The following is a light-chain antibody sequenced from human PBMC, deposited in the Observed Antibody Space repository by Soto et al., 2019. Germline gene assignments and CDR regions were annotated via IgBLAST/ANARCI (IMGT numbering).Light chain of an antibody. Sequence: EIVLTQSPATLSLSPGERATLSCRASQSVSSTFAWYQQKPGQAPRLLIYDTSNRATGIPARFSGSGSGTEFTLTISSLEPEDFAVYYCQQRSNWPYTFGQGTKLEIK. J-gene: IGKJ2*01. CDR1: QSVSST. CDR3: QQRSNWPYT. V-gene: IGKV3-11*01. CDR2: DTS.